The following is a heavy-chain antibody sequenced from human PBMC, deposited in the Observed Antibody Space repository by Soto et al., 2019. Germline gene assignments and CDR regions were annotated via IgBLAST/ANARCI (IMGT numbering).Heavy chain of an antibody. CDR1: GGTFSSYA. Sequence: QVQLVQSGAEVKKPGSSVKVSCKASGGTFSSYAISWVRQAPGQGLEWMGGIIPIFGTANYAQKFQGRVTITADESTSTAYMELSSLRSEHTAVYYCVAWVMIFGVVTSNWFDPWGQGTLVTVSS. CDR3: VAWVMIFGVVTSNWFDP. CDR2: IIPIFGTA. J-gene: IGHJ5*02. D-gene: IGHD3-3*01. V-gene: IGHV1-69*01.